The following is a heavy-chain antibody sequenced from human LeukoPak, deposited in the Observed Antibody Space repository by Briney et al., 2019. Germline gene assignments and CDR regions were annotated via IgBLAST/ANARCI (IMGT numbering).Heavy chain of an antibody. V-gene: IGHV4-59*08. Sequence: SETLSLTCTVSAVSISNYYWSWIRQPPGKGLEWIGYISYSGSTNYNPSLKSRVTISVDTSKNQFSLKLSSVTAADTAVYYCARLGPAAGTSFDYWGQGTLVTVSS. CDR1: AVSISNYY. J-gene: IGHJ4*02. CDR3: ARLGPAAGTSFDY. CDR2: ISYSGST. D-gene: IGHD6-13*01.